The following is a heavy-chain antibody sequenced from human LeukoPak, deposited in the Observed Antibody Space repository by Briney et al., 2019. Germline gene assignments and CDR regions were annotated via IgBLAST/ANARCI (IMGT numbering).Heavy chain of an antibody. Sequence: ASVKVSCKASGYTFTSYGISWVRQAPGQGLEWMGWISAYNGNTNYAQKLQGRVTMTTDTSTSTAYMELRSLRSDDTAVYYRARDRSLGPRSSWYYFDYWGQGTLVTVSS. CDR3: ARDRSLGPRSSWYYFDY. CDR2: ISAYNGNT. CDR1: GYTFTSYG. D-gene: IGHD6-13*01. J-gene: IGHJ4*02. V-gene: IGHV1-18*01.